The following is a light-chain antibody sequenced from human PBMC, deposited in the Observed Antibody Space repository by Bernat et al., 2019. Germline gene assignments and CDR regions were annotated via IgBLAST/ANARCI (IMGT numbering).Light chain of an antibody. CDR1: QGFSNY. CDR3: QKFTGAPFT. J-gene: IGKJ3*01. CDR2: VAS. Sequence: DIQMTQSPSSLSASVGDRVTITCRASQGFSNYLAWYQQKPGKVPKLLIYVASTLQSGVPSRFSGSGSGTDFTLTISSLQPEDVATYYCQKFTGAPFTFGPGTKVEIK. V-gene: IGKV1-27*01.